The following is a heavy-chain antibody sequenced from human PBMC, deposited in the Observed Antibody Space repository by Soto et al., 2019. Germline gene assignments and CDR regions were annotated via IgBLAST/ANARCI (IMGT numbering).Heavy chain of an antibody. CDR2: VSAGSGTT. CDR1: GFRYSTYG. CDR3: TRWNGYADY. D-gene: IGHD1-1*01. J-gene: IGHJ4*02. V-gene: IGHV3-23*01. Sequence: EVQLLESGGGLVQPGGSLRLSCAVPGFRYSTYGVTWVRQAPVKGLEWVSGVSAGSGTTHYKDSVRGRLTVTGDNSKNTVYLEMNSLRLEDTAVYYCTRWNGYADYWGQGTLVTVSS.